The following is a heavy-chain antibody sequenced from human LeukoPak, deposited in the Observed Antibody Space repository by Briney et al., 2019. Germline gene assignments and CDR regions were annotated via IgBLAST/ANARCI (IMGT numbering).Heavy chain of an antibody. J-gene: IGHJ5*02. CDR2: INPNSGGT. D-gene: IGHD2-2*01. V-gene: IGHV1-2*02. CDR1: GYTFTGYY. Sequence: ASVKVSCKASGYTFTGYYMHWVRQAPGQGLEWMGWINPNSGGTNYAQKFQGRVTMTRGTAISTAYMELSRLRSDDTAVYYCARGYIVVVPAARFNNWFDPWGQGTLVTVSS. CDR3: ARGYIVVVPAARFNNWFDP.